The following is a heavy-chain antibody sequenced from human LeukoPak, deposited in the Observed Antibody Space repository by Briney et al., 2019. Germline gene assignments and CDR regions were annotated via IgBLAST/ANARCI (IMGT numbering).Heavy chain of an antibody. CDR1: GFTFSSYA. J-gene: IGHJ4*02. V-gene: IGHV3-30*18. CDR3: AKEGARGWELPDPFDY. CDR2: ISYDGSNK. D-gene: IGHD1-26*01. Sequence: GGSLRLSCAASGFTFSSYAMSWVRQAPGKGLEWVAVISYDGSNKYYADSVKGRFTISRDNSKNTLYLQMNSLRAEDTAVYYCAKEGARGWELPDPFDYWGQGTLVTVSS.